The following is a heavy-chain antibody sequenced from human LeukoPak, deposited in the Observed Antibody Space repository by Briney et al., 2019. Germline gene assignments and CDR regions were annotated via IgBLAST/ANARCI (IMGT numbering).Heavy chain of an antibody. CDR1: LGSPRISSYY. V-gene: IGHV4-39*07. J-gene: IGHJ6*03. Sequence: PETLSLSRTLSLGSPRISSYYWGWVRHPPGKGLEWVGGVYYSGSTYYNPSLKSRVTISVDTSKNQFFLKLSSVTAADTAVYYCARVGGSYQYYYYYMDVWGKGTTVTVSS. D-gene: IGHD1-26*01. CDR2: VYYSGST. CDR3: ARVGGSYQYYYYYMDV.